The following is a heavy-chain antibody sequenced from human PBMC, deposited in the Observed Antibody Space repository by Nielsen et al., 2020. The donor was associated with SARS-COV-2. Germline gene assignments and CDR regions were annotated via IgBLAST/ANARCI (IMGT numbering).Heavy chain of an antibody. Sequence: ASVKVSCKDSGYTFTSYAMNWVRQAPGQGLEWMGWINTHTGNPTYAQGFTGRFVFSLDTSVSTAYLQISSLKAEDTAVYYCARGWIVVVPAASARGDAFDIWGQGTMVTVSS. CDR1: GYTFTSYA. D-gene: IGHD2-2*01. CDR3: ARGWIVVVPAASARGDAFDI. J-gene: IGHJ3*02. CDR2: INTHTGNP. V-gene: IGHV7-4-1*02.